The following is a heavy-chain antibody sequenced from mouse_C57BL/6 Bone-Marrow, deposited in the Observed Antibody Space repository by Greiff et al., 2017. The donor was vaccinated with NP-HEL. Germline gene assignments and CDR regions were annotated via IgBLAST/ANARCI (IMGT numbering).Heavy chain of an antibody. Sequence: EVQVVESGGDLVKPGGSLKLSCAASGFTFSSYGMSWVRQTPDKRLEWVATISSGGSYTYYPDNVKGRFTISRDNAKNTLYLQMSSLKSEDTAMYYCARPYYYSNSRDYWGQGTSVTVSS. CDR3: ARPYYYSNSRDY. D-gene: IGHD2-5*01. CDR1: GFTFSSYG. CDR2: ISSGGSYT. J-gene: IGHJ4*01. V-gene: IGHV5-6*01.